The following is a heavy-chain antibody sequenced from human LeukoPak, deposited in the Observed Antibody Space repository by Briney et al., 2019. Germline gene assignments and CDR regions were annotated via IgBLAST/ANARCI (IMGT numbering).Heavy chain of an antibody. CDR3: SRGGYGDYNNWFDP. J-gene: IGHJ5*02. V-gene: IGHV3-33*01. D-gene: IGHD4-17*01. CDR1: GFTFSSFA. CDR2: IWYNGSNK. Sequence: GRSLRLPCAASGFTFSSFAMHWVRQAPGKGLEWVADIWYNGSNKYYAESVKGRFTISRDNSRNTLYLQMNSLRAEDTAVYYCSRGGYGDYNNWFDPWGQGTLVIVSS.